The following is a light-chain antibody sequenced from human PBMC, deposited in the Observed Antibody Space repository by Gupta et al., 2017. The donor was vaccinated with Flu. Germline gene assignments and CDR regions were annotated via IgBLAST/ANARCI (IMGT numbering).Light chain of an antibody. Sequence: SSISSNYVQWYQQRPGSSPPTVIDEYTHTPSGVPERFSGSIDSSSNSASLTISVLKTEDEADYYCQSYDSSNPWVFGGGTKLTVL. CDR2: EYT. CDR1: SSISSNY. V-gene: IGLV6-57*01. CDR3: QSYDSSNPWV. J-gene: IGLJ3*02.